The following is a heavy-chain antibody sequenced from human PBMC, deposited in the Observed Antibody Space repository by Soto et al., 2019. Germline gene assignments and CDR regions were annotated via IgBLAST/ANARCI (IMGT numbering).Heavy chain of an antibody. J-gene: IGHJ4*02. CDR1: GGPLSAYY. CDR3: AREFWTWELPFEN. CDR2: ITHSGSP. V-gene: IGHV4-34*01. D-gene: IGHD1-26*01. Sequence: QVELQQWGAGLLKPSETLCLTCAVYGGPLSAYYWSWVRQPPGKGLEWFGEITHSGSPYYNPYFKSRHTESLDASTKQLSQIPGSVTAADMAAYFCAREFWTWELPFENWGQGTPVALSS.